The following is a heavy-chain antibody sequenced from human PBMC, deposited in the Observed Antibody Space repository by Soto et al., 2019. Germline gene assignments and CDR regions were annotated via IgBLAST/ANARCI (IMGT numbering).Heavy chain of an antibody. J-gene: IGHJ4*02. V-gene: IGHV1-69*01. CDR3: ARGPTYDYVWGSYRSLDY. Sequence: QVQLVQSGAEVKKPGSSVNVSCKASGGTFSSYAISWVRQAPGQGLEWMGGIIPIFGTANYAQKFQGRVTITADESTSTAYMELSSLRSEDTAVYYCARGPTYDYVWGSYRSLDYWGQGTLVTVSS. CDR1: GGTFSSYA. CDR2: IIPIFGTA. D-gene: IGHD3-16*02.